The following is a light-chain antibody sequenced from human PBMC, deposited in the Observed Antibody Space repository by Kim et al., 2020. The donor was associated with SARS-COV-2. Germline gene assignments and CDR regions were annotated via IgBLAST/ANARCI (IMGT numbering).Light chain of an antibody. CDR2: ATS. Sequence: ATVGEKVTITCRASQTISSYLNWYQQNPGKAPKLLIYATSSLQSGVPSRFSGSGSGTDFTLPISSLQPEDFATYYCQQSYSIPMTFGQGTRLEIK. V-gene: IGKV1-39*01. J-gene: IGKJ5*01. CDR3: QQSYSIPMT. CDR1: QTISSY.